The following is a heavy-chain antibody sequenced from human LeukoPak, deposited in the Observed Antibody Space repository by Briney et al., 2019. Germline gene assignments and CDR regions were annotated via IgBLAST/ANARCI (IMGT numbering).Heavy chain of an antibody. CDR3: ARLLQRNWFDP. CDR1: SGSFSGYY. D-gene: IGHD6-25*01. J-gene: IGHJ5*02. CDR2: INDSGST. V-gene: IGHV4-34*01. Sequence: PSETLSLTCAVYSGSFSGYYWSWIRQSPGKGLEWIGEINDSGSTNYNPSLKSRVTLSVDTSKNQFSLKLYSVTAADTAVYYCARLLQRNWFDPWGQGTLVTVSS.